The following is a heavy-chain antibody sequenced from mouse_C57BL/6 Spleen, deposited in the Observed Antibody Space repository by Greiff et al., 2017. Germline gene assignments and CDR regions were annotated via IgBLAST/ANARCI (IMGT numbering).Heavy chain of an antibody. CDR1: GFTFSSYG. V-gene: IGHV5-6*01. Sequence: EVKVVESGGDLVKPGGSLKLSCAASGFTFSSYGMSWVRQTPDKRLEWVATISSGGSYTYYPDSVKGRFTISRDNAKNTLYLQMSSLKSEDTAMYYCARQGVVRYAMDYWGQGTSVTVSS. J-gene: IGHJ4*01. D-gene: IGHD1-1*02. CDR3: ARQGVVRYAMDY. CDR2: ISSGGSYT.